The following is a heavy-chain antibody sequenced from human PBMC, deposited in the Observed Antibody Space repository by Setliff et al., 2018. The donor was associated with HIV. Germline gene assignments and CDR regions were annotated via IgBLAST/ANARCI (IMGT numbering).Heavy chain of an antibody. Sequence: SETLSLTCTVSGGSASNSRYYWAWIRQPPGKGLEYIGSVHYNEKTYYNPSLKSRVTLSIDTSKNQFSLNLTSVTAADTAVYYCASRVYYYDSSGYLREEGFDPWGQGTLVTVSS. CDR3: ASRVYYYDSSGYLREEGFDP. V-gene: IGHV4-39*01. CDR1: GGSASNSRYY. CDR2: VHYNEKT. D-gene: IGHD3-22*01. J-gene: IGHJ5*02.